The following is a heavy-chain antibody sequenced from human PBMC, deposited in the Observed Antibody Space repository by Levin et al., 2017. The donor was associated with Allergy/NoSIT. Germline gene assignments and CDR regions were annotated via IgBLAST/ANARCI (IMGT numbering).Heavy chain of an antibody. V-gene: IGHV3-72*01. Sequence: LSLTCAASGFIFRDHYMDWVRQAPGKGLEWVGRTRNKANSYTTEYAASVKGRFTISRDDSKNSVYLQMNSLKTEDTALYYCARGGYCSGGRCYSPDVFEVWGQGTMVIVSS. D-gene: IGHD2-15*01. CDR3: ARGGYCSGGRCYSPDVFEV. J-gene: IGHJ3*01. CDR2: TRNKANSYTT. CDR1: GFIFRDHY.